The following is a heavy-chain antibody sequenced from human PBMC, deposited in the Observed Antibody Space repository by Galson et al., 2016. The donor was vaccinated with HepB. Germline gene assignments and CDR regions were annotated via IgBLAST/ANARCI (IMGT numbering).Heavy chain of an antibody. V-gene: IGHV3-30-3*02. CDR1: GFTFSSYT. J-gene: IGHJ4*02. D-gene: IGHD5-18*01. Sequence: SLRLSCAASGFTFSSYTMHWVRQAPGKGLEWVTVISYDGSSKYSADSVKGRFTISRDNSKNTLYLQMNSLRAEDTAVYYCAKTSALQLWYFAYWGQGTLVTLSS. CDR3: AKTSALQLWYFAY. CDR2: ISYDGSSK.